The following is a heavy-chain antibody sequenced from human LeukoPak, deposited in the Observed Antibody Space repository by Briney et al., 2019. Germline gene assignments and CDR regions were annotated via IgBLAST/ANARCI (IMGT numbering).Heavy chain of an antibody. CDR2: IYYSGST. Sequence: PSETLSLTCTVSSDSINNYYWSWIRQPPGKGLEWIGFIYYSGSTNYNPSLKSRVTISVDTSKNQFSLKLSSVTAADTAVYYCARVYYTAMVYYFDYWGQGTLVTVSS. CDR1: SDSINNYY. V-gene: IGHV4-59*12. D-gene: IGHD5-18*01. J-gene: IGHJ4*02. CDR3: ARVYYTAMVYYFDY.